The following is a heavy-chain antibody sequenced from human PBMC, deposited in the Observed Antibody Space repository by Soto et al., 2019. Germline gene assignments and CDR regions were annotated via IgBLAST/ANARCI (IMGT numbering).Heavy chain of an antibody. Sequence: GGSLRLSCAASGFTFSSYAMHWVRQAPGKGLEWVAVISYDGSNKYYADSVKGRFTISRDNSKNTLYLQMNSLRAEDTAVYYCARNPETPGGLGYYYVMDVCGQGSTVT. J-gene: IGHJ6*02. CDR1: GFTFSSYA. D-gene: IGHD1-26*01. CDR2: ISYDGSNK. V-gene: IGHV3-30-3*01. CDR3: ARNPETPGGLGYYYVMDV.